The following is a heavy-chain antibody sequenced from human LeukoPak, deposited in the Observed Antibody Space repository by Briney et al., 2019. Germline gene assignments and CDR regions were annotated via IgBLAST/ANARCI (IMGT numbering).Heavy chain of an antibody. CDR2: IYSTGST. V-gene: IGHV4-39*07. J-gene: IGHJ5*02. D-gene: IGHD3-22*01. Sequence: SETLSLTCTVSGGSISSGGYYWSWIRQPPGKGLEWIGSIYSTGSTHFNPSLRSRVTISVATSKNQVSLKLSSVTAADTAVYYCAREGYHDSSNWFDPWGQGTLVTVSS. CDR1: GGSISSGGYY. CDR3: AREGYHDSSNWFDP.